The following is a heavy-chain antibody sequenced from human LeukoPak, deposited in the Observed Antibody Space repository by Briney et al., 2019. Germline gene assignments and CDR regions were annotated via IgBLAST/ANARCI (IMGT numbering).Heavy chain of an antibody. D-gene: IGHD2-15*01. CDR3: ARATNLCSGGSCYSWDYYYYMDV. CDR1: GYTFTSYG. J-gene: IGHJ6*03. Sequence: ASVKVSCKASGYTFTSYGISWVRQAPGQGLEWMGWISAYNGNTNYAQKLQGRVTMTTDTSTSTAYMELRSLRSDDTAVYYCARATNLCSGGSCYSWDYYYYMDVWGKGTTVTASS. V-gene: IGHV1-18*01. CDR2: ISAYNGNT.